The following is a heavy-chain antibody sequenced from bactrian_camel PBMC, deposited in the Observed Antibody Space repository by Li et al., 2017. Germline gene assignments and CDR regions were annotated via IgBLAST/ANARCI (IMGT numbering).Heavy chain of an antibody. Sequence: QLVESGGGSVQAGGSLRLSCAASGSTSGSYCMGWFRQAPGEEREGDACIYAGAGRTAYADSVKGRFTISQDNAKNTLYLQMNSLKPEDTAMYYCARCRSNLIWSLAERDYNYWGQGTQVTVS. CDR1: GSTSGSYC. CDR3: ARCRSNLIWSLAERDYNY. CDR2: IYAGAGRT. D-gene: IGHD8*01. V-gene: IGHV3S28*01. J-gene: IGHJ4*01.